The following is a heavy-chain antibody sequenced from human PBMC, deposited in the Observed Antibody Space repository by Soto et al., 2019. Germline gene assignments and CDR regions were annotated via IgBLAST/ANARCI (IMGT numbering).Heavy chain of an antibody. CDR2: IYYSGST. V-gene: IGHV4-30-4*01. D-gene: IGHD2-2*01. J-gene: IGHJ5*02. Sequence: SETLSLTXTVSGGSISSGDYYWSWIRQPPGKGLEWIGYIYYSGSTYYNPSLKSRVTISVDTSKNQFSLKLSSVTAADTAVYYCARELVVVPAAQEKAHNWFDPWGQGTLVTVSS. CDR3: ARELVVVPAAQEKAHNWFDP. CDR1: GGSISSGDYY.